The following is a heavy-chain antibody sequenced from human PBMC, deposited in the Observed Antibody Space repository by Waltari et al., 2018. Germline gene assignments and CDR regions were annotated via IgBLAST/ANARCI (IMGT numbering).Heavy chain of an antibody. CDR3: AREGQWLVHYYYYGMDV. CDR2: ISYDGSNK. V-gene: IGHV3-30-3*01. Sequence: QVQLVESGGGVVQPGRSLRLSCAASGFTFSSYAMHWVRQAPGKGLGWVAIISYDGSNKNYADSGKGRFTSARDKSKNTLYLQMNSLGAEDTAVYYCAREGQWLVHYYYYGMDVWGQGTTVTVSS. CDR1: GFTFSSYA. J-gene: IGHJ6*02. D-gene: IGHD6-19*01.